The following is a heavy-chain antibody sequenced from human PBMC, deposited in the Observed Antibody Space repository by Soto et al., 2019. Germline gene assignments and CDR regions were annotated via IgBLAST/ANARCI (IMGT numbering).Heavy chain of an antibody. Sequence: LRLSCAASGFTFSNYGMSWVRQAPGKGLEWVSALPEIGTNTYYADSVKGRFTISRDNSKNTLFLQINNLRAGDTAVYYCAKKSGVGATWYFDYWGQGTLVTVSS. D-gene: IGHD1-26*01. CDR1: GFTFSNYG. CDR2: LPEIGTNT. V-gene: IGHV3-23*01. CDR3: AKKSGVGATWYFDY. J-gene: IGHJ4*02.